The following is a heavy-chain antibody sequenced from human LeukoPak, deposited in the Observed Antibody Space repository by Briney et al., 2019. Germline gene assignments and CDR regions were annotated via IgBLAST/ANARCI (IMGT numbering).Heavy chain of an antibody. J-gene: IGHJ4*02. CDR3: ARQTGSGLFILP. D-gene: IGHD3/OR15-3a*01. Sequence: SETLSLTCTVSGVSISSSNSYWGWIHQPPGKGLEWIGSIYYTGNTYYNASLKSRVTISIDTSKNQISLRLTSVTATDTAIYYCARQTGSGLFILPGGQGTLVTVSS. CDR1: GVSISSSNSY. V-gene: IGHV4-39*01. CDR2: IYYTGNT.